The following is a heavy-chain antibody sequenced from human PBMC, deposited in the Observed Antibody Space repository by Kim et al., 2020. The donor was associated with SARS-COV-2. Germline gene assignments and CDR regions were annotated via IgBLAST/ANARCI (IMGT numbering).Heavy chain of an antibody. D-gene: IGHD4-17*01. Sequence: SETLSLTCTVSGYYIRSGYYCGWIRQPPGKGLEWIGSIHHSGTTYYNPSLKSRVTISGDTSKNQFSLKVTSVTAADTAVYYCALDLTTVSAFASWGQGTLVTVSS. V-gene: IGHV4-38-2*02. CDR3: ALDLTTVSAFAS. CDR1: GYYIRSGYY. CDR2: IHHSGTT. J-gene: IGHJ4*02.